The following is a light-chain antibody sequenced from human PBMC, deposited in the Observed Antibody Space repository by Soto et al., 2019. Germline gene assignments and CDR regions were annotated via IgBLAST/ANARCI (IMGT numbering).Light chain of an antibody. CDR1: QGINTW. CDR3: QQANNFPPT. V-gene: IGKV1-12*01. Sequence: DIQMTQSPSSVSASVGDRVTISCRASQGINTWLAWYQHKPGKAPKLLIFAASGLPSGVPSRFSGSGSGTNFTLTISRLQPEDFATYYCQQANNFPPTFGGGTKVEVK. J-gene: IGKJ4*01. CDR2: AAS.